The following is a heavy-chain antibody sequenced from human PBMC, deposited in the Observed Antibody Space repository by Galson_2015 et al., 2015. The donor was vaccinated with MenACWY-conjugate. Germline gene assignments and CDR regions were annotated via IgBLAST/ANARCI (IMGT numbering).Heavy chain of an antibody. V-gene: IGHV3-33*08. CDR2: IWNDGSNK. J-gene: IGHJ4*02. CDR1: GFTFSSYT. D-gene: IGHD3-16*01. Sequence: SLRLSCAASGFTFSSYTMHWVRQSPGKGLEWVAVIWNDGSNKNYADSVKGRFTISRDNSKNTVYLQMNSLRAEDTAVYSCASSFGTLRQFDYWGQGTLVTVSS. CDR3: ASSFGTLRQFDY.